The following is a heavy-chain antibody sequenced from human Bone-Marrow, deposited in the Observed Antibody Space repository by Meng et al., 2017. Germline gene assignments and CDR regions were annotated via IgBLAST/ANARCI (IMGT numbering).Heavy chain of an antibody. CDR2: ISGSGGST. Sequence: EVQLVCAGWVLVHPGGSLGLYCAASGFTFSSYAMSWVRQAPGKGLEWVSAISGSGGSTYYADSVKGRFTISRDNSKNTLYLQMNSLRAEDTAVYYCAKDRDFDAFDIWGQGTMVTVSS. D-gene: IGHD2-21*01. CDR3: AKDRDFDAFDI. V-gene: IGHV3-23*04. J-gene: IGHJ3*02. CDR1: GFTFSSYA.